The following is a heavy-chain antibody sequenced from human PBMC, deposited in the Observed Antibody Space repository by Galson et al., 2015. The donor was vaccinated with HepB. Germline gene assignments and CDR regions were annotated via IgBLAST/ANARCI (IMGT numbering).Heavy chain of an antibody. Sequence: SLRLSCAASGFTFSSYGMHWVRQAPGKGLEWVAVIWYDGSSKYYADSVKGRFTISRDNSKNILYLQMNSLRVEDTAVYFCARDRQLERNNWFDPWGQGTLVIFSS. CDR1: GFTFSSYG. CDR2: IWYDGSSK. V-gene: IGHV3-33*01. J-gene: IGHJ5*02. D-gene: IGHD1-1*01. CDR3: ARDRQLERNNWFDP.